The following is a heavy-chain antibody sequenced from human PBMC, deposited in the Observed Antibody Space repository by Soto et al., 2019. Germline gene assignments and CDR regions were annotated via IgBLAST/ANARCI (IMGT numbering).Heavy chain of an antibody. J-gene: IGHJ4*02. CDR3: ARAPSGSYPEFDY. CDR2: ITYDGSNQ. V-gene: IGHV3-30-3*01. D-gene: IGHD1-26*01. Sequence: QVQLVESGGGVVQPGRSLRLSCAASGFIFSSYTMHWVRQAPEKGLEWVGVITYDGSNQYYADSVKSRFTISRDNSRNMLFLQMNSLRPDDTAVYYCARAPSGSYPEFDYWGQGPLVTVSS. CDR1: GFIFSSYT.